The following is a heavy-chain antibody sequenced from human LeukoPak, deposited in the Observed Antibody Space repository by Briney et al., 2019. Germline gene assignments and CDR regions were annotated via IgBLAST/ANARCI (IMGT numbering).Heavy chain of an antibody. CDR3: ARGGYYGGSGTYGFFDY. J-gene: IGHJ4*02. Sequence: GASVKVSCKASGYTFISYAMNWVRQAPGQGLEWMGWINTETGNPTYAQGFTGQFVFSVDTSVNTAYLQISSLRTEDTAVYYCARGGYYGGSGTYGFFDYWGQGTLVTVSS. CDR1: GYTFISYA. V-gene: IGHV7-4-1*02. CDR2: INTETGNP. D-gene: IGHD3-10*01.